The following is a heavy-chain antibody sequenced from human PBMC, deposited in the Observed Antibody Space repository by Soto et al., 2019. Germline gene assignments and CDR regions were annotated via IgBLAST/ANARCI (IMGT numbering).Heavy chain of an antibody. CDR3: ARGADISSWYGGWIDP. V-gene: IGHV3-30-3*01. D-gene: IGHD6-13*01. J-gene: IGHJ5*02. CDR2: ISHNGASK. CDR1: GFIFSDYA. Sequence: QVHLVESGGGVVQPGRSLRLSCAASGFIFSDYAIHWVRQAPGKGLECVAVISHNGASKHHADSVKGRFTISRDNSINTVYLQMNSLRLEETATYYCARGADISSWYGGWIDPWGQGILVTVSS.